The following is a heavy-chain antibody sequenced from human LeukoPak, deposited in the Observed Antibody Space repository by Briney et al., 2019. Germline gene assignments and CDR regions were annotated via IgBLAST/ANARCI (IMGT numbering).Heavy chain of an antibody. J-gene: IGHJ4*02. CDR3: VTGTTY. V-gene: IGHV3-7*05. D-gene: IGHD6-19*01. Sequence: GGSLRLSCAASGFTFSNFWMTWVRQAPGKGLEWVAIIKQDGSQKYYVDSVKGRFTISRDNARNSLYLQMNSLRAEDTAVYWAVTGTTYWGQGTLVTVSS. CDR2: IKQDGSQK. CDR1: GFTFSNFW.